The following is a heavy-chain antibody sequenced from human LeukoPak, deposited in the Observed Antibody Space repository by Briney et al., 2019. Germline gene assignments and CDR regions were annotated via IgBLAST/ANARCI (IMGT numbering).Heavy chain of an antibody. V-gene: IGHV3-30*02. D-gene: IGHD3-3*01. CDR2: IRYDGSNK. CDR1: GFTVSSNY. Sequence: GGSLRLSCAASGFTVSSNYMSWVGQAPGKGLEWVAFIRYDGSNKYYADSVKGRFTISRDNSKNTLYLQMDSLRAEDTAVYYCAKDRRVFGVVVYNWFDPWGQGTLVTVSS. J-gene: IGHJ5*02. CDR3: AKDRRVFGVVVYNWFDP.